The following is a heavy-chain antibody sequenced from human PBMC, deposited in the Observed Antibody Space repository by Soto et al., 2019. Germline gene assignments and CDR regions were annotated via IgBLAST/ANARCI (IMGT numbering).Heavy chain of an antibody. Sequence: SETLSLTCAVSGGSISSGGYSWSWIRQPPGKGLEWIGYMYHSGSTYYNPSLKSRVTISIDRSKNQFSLKLSSVTAADTAAYYCARVQDYWGKGILVTASS. CDR2: MYHSGST. CDR1: GGSISSGGYS. J-gene: IGHJ4*02. V-gene: IGHV4-30-2*01. CDR3: ARVQDY. D-gene: IGHD1-1*01.